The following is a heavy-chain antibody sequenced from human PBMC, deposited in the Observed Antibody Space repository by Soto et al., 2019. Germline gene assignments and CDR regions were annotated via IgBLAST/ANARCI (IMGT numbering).Heavy chain of an antibody. CDR3: TRGGTSATYWGLFDY. J-gene: IGHJ4*02. D-gene: IGHD7-27*01. Sequence: GGSLRLSCAASGFTFSNYWTHWVRQAPGKGLVWVSRINGDGSTTTYADFVKGRFTISRDNAKNTLYLQMDSLGADDTAVYYCTRGGTSATYWGLFDYWGQGALVTFSS. CDR2: INGDGSTT. CDR1: GFTFSNYW. V-gene: IGHV3-74*01.